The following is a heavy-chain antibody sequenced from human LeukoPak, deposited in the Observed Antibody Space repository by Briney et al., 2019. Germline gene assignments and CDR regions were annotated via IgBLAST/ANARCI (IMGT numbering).Heavy chain of an antibody. V-gene: IGHV3-48*03. CDR1: GFTFSSYE. CDR3: AELGITMIGGV. Sequence: AGGSLRLSCAASGFTFSSYEMNRVRQAPGKGLEWVSYISSSGSTIYYADSAKGRFTISRDNAKNSLYLQMNSLRAEDTAVYYCAELGITMIGGVWGKGTTVTISS. CDR2: ISSSGSTI. D-gene: IGHD3-10*02. J-gene: IGHJ6*04.